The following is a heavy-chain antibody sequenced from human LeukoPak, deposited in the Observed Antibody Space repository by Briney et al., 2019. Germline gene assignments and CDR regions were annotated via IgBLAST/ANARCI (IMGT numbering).Heavy chain of an antibody. V-gene: IGHV4-59*01. D-gene: IGHD3-22*01. CDR3: ARGKMLRRYYDSSGYSGFDY. J-gene: IGHJ4*02. CDR1: GGSISSYY. Sequence: PSETLSLTCTVSGGSISSYYWSWIRQPPGKGLEWIGYIYYSGSTNYNPSLKSRVTISVDTSKNQFSLKLSSVTAADTAVYYCARGKMLRRYYDSSGYSGFDYWGQGTLVTVSS. CDR2: IYYSGST.